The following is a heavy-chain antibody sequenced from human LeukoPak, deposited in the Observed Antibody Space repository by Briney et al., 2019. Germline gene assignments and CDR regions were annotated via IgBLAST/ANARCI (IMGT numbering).Heavy chain of an antibody. V-gene: IGHV3-53*01. J-gene: IGHJ4*02. D-gene: IGHD6-13*01. CDR2: ISNDGDT. CDR3: ARDGPLAAAGMIFEV. Sequence: GGSLRLSYAASGFTVSSNYMSWVRQGPGKGLECVSVISNDGDTYYADSVKGRFTISRDNSKNTLYLQMNSLRAEDTAVYYCARDGPLAAAGMIFEVWGQGTLVTVSS. CDR1: GFTVSSNY.